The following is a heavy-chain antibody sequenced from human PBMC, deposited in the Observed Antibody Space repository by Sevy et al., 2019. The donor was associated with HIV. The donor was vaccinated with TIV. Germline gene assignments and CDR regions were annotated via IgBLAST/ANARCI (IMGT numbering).Heavy chain of an antibody. D-gene: IGHD2-15*01. CDR2: IWADGSNQ. V-gene: IGHV3-33*01. Sequence: GGSLRLSCTVSGFTFSSFGLHWVRQAPGKGLEWVAVIWADGSNQYYGDSVKGRLTVSRDNSKNTLFLQMDNLRAEDTAVYYCARDGGGLGVWGQGTTVTVSS. CDR3: ARDGGGLGV. J-gene: IGHJ6*02. CDR1: GFTFSSFG.